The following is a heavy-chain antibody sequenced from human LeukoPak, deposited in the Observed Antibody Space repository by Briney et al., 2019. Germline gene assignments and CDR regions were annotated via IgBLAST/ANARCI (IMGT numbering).Heavy chain of an antibody. D-gene: IGHD4-23*01. CDR1: GFTFSSYS. CDR2: ISSSSSYI. Sequence: GGSLRLSCAASGFTFSSYSMNWVRQAPGKGLEWISSISSSSSYIYYADSVKGRFTISRDNAKNSLYLQMNSLRAEDTAVYYCARGGPGGSFDYWGQGTLVTVSS. V-gene: IGHV3-21*01. CDR3: ARGGPGGSFDY. J-gene: IGHJ4*02.